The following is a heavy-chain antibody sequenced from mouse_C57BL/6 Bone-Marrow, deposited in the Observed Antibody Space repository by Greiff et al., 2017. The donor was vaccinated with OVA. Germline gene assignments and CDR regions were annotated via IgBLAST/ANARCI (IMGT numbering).Heavy chain of an antibody. Sequence: EVQGVESGGGLVQPKGSLKLSCAASGFSFNTYAMNWVRQAPGKGLEWVARIRSKSNNYATYYADSVKDRFTISRDDSESMLYLQMNNLKTEDTAMYYCVILLPLMDYWGQGTSVTVSS. V-gene: IGHV10-1*01. CDR2: IRSKSNNYAT. CDR3: VILLPLMDY. CDR1: GFSFNTYA. J-gene: IGHJ4*01. D-gene: IGHD2-10*01.